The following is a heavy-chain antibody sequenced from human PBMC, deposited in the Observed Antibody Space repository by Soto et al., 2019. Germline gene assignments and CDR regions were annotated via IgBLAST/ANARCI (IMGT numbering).Heavy chain of an antibody. J-gene: IGHJ6*02. CDR1: GGTFSSYA. Sequence: AASVKVSCKASGGTFSSYAISWVRQAPGQGLEWMGGIIPIFGTANYAQKFQGRVTITADESTSTAYMELSSLRSEDTAVYYCARDRGRGYGSSSIYYYYYDGMDVWGQGTTVTVSS. V-gene: IGHV1-69*13. D-gene: IGHD6-6*01. CDR3: ARDRGRGYGSSSIYYYYYDGMDV. CDR2: IIPIFGTA.